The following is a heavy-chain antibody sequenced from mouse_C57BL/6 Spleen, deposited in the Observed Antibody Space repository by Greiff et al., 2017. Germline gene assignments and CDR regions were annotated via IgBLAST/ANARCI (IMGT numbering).Heavy chain of an antibody. CDR3: ASGDSNHWYFDV. CDR2: IDPSDSET. J-gene: IGHJ1*03. Sequence: VQLQQPGAELVRPGSSVKLSCKASGYTFTSYWMHWVKQRPIQGLEWIGNIDPSDSETHYNQKFKDKATLTVDKSSSTAYMQLSSLTSEDSAVYYCASGDSNHWYFDVWGTGTTVTVSS. D-gene: IGHD2-5*01. V-gene: IGHV1-52*01. CDR1: GYTFTSYW.